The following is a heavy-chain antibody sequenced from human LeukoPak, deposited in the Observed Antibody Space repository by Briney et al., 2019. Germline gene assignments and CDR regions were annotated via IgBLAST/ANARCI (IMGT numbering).Heavy chain of an antibody. V-gene: IGHV4-4*07. CDR3: ARGHNSGWRNFDY. CDR2: VYPSGST. J-gene: IGHJ4*02. Sequence: SETLSLTCTVSGGSISSYYWNWIRQPAGKGLEWIGDVYPSGSTNSNPSLQSRVTMSVDTSKNQFSLKLTSVTAADTAVYFCARGHNSGWRNFDYWGQGTLVTVSS. CDR1: GGSISSYY. D-gene: IGHD6-19*01.